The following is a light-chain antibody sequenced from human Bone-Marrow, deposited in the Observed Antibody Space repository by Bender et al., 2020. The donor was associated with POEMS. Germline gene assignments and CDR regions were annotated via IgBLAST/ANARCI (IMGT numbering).Light chain of an antibody. CDR3: GSYTSSSTLV. Sequence: QSALTQPASVSGSPGQSITISCTGTNSDVGGYNYVSWYQQRPGKAPKLMIYGVSSRPSGVSARFSGSKSGNTASLTISWLQAEDEADYYCGSYTSSSTLVFGGGTKLTVL. J-gene: IGLJ3*02. CDR2: GVS. CDR1: NSDVGGYNY. V-gene: IGLV2-14*03.